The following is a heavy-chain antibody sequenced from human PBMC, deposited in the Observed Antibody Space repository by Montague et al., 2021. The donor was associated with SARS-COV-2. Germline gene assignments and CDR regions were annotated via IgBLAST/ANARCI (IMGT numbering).Heavy chain of an antibody. CDR1: GFSLTTPGVS. Sequence: PALVKPTQTLTLTCTFSGFSLTTPGVSVGWIRQPPGRALEWLALXXWTHDQYYSRSLSTRLTISQGTSKSQVVLTLTNVDPVDTATYYCARKRLSFFDYWGQGTLVTVSS. J-gene: IGHJ4*02. D-gene: IGHD2/OR15-2a*01. CDR2: XXWTHDQ. CDR3: ARKRLSFFDY. V-gene: IGHV2-70*01.